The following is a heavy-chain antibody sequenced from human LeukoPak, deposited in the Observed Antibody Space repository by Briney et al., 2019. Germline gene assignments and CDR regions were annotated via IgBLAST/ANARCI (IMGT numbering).Heavy chain of an antibody. J-gene: IGHJ5*02. Sequence: ASVKVSCRASGYTLTGYYMHCVRQAPGRGLEGMGWINLNSGGTNYAQQCQGWVTMPRHTSISTAYMELSRLRSDDTAVYYCARDKAKVVVAATRGNWFDPWGQGTLVTVSS. D-gene: IGHD2-15*01. CDR3: ARDKAKVVVAATRGNWFDP. CDR1: GYTLTGYY. V-gene: IGHV1-2*04. CDR2: INLNSGGT.